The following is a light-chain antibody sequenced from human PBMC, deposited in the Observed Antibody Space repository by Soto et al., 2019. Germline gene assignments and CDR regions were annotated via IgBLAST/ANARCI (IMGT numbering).Light chain of an antibody. V-gene: IGLV2-14*01. CDR3: GSYTSSSTLV. J-gene: IGLJ2*01. CDR2: EVS. Sequence: QSVLTQPASVSGSPGQSITISCTGTSSDVGFYNYVSSYQQHPGKAPKLMIYEVSHRPSGVSNRFSGSKSGNTASLTISGLQAEDEANYYCGSYTSSSTLVFGGGTKLTVL. CDR1: SSDVGFYNY.